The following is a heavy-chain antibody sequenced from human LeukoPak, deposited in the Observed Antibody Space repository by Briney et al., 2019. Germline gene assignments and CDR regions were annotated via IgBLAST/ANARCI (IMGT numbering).Heavy chain of an antibody. CDR2: INWNGGST. CDR1: GFSFNDYV. D-gene: IGHD2-21*02. V-gene: IGHV3-20*04. J-gene: IGHJ3*02. CDR3: ARDRESCGGDCYSSNDAFDI. Sequence: GGSLRLSCAASGFSFNDYVMQWVRQAPGKGLEWVSGINWNGGSTGYGDSVKGRFTISRDNAKNCLYLQMNSLRAEDTALYYCARDRESCGGDCYSSNDAFDIWGQGTKVTVSS.